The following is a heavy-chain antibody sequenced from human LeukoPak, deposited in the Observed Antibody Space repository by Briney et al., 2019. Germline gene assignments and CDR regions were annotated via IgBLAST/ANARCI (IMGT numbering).Heavy chain of an antibody. CDR3: ARVVRIPAAGPSFDY. CDR2: ISSSDSTI. Sequence: GGSLRLSCPASGFTFSSYEMNWVRQAPGTGLEWVSYISSSDSTIYYADSVKGRFTISRDNAKNSLYLQMSSLRAEDTAAYYCARVVRIPAAGPSFDYWGQGTLVTVSS. CDR1: GFTFSSYE. D-gene: IGHD6-13*01. J-gene: IGHJ4*02. V-gene: IGHV3-48*03.